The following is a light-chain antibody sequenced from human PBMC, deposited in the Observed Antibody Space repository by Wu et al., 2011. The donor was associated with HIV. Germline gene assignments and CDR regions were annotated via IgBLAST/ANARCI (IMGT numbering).Light chain of an antibody. V-gene: IGKV3-20*01. CDR1: SSY. J-gene: IGKJ4*01. Sequence: SSYLAWYQQKPWPGSQAPHLWCIQSGPLASQTGSVAVGSGTDFTLTINRLEPEDFAVYYCQQYGISSQVTFGGGTKVEIK. CDR2: CI. CDR3: QQYGISSQVT.